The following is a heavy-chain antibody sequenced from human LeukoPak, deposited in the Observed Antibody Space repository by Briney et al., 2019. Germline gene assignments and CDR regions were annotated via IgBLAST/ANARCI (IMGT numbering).Heavy chain of an antibody. CDR3: ARLATVAGTRYFDY. V-gene: IGHV1-2*02. J-gene: IGHJ4*02. Sequence: ASAKVSCKASGYTFTGYYMHWVRQAPGQGLEWMGWINPNSGGTNYAQKFQGRVTMTRDTSISTAYMELSRLRSDDTAVYYCARLATVAGTRYFDYWGQGTLVTVSS. CDR1: GYTFTGYY. D-gene: IGHD6-19*01. CDR2: INPNSGGT.